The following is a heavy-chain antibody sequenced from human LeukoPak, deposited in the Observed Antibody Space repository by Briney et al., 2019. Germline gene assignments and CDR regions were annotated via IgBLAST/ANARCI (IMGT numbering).Heavy chain of an antibody. CDR3: ARDLLVQRDYYYYYMDV. Sequence: PGGSLRLSCAASGFTFSSYAMSWVRQAPGKGLEWVSAISGSGGSTYYADSVKGRFTISRDNSKNTLYLQMNSLRAEDTAVYYCARDLLVQRDYYYYYMDVWGKGTTVTVSS. J-gene: IGHJ6*03. V-gene: IGHV3-23*01. D-gene: IGHD6-6*01. CDR1: GFTFSSYA. CDR2: ISGSGGST.